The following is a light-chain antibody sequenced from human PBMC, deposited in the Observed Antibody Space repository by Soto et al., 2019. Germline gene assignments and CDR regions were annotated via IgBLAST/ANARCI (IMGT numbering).Light chain of an antibody. V-gene: IGKV3D-15*01. Sequence: EIVMTQSPATLSVSPGERATLSCRASQSVSSNLAWYQQKPGQAPRVLIYGASNRAAGIPARFSGSGSGTEFTLTISSLQSEDVAVYYCEQYNNWPITFGQGTRLEIK. J-gene: IGKJ5*01. CDR1: QSVSSN. CDR2: GAS. CDR3: EQYNNWPIT.